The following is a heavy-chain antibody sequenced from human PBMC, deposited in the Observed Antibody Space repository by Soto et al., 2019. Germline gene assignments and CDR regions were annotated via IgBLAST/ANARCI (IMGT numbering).Heavy chain of an antibody. J-gene: IGHJ4*02. Sequence: EVQLLESGGGLVQPGGSLRLSCAASGFTFSSYAMSWVRQAPGKGLEWVTVISGSAGSTYYADSVKGRFTISRDNSKDTLYLQMNSLRADDTAVDYCAKNTACSSTSCYLDYWGQGALVTVSS. CDR1: GFTFSSYA. CDR3: AKNTACSSTSCYLDY. CDR2: ISGSAGST. D-gene: IGHD2-2*01. V-gene: IGHV3-23*01.